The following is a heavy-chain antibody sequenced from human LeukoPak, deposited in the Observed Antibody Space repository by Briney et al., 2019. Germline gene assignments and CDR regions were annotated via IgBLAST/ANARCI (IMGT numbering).Heavy chain of an antibody. Sequence: PGGPLRLSCAASGFTVSSNYMSWVRQAPGKGLAWVSVIYSGGSTYYADSVKGRFTISRDNTKNTLYLQMNSLRAEDTAVYYCARCWLYCSGGSCYLDAFDIWGQGTMVTVSS. D-gene: IGHD2-15*01. CDR2: IYSGGST. V-gene: IGHV3-53*01. CDR3: ARCWLYCSGGSCYLDAFDI. CDR1: GFTVSSNY. J-gene: IGHJ3*02.